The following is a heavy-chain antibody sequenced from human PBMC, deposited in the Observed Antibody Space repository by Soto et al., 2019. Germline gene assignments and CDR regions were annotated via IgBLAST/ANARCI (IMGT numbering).Heavy chain of an antibody. J-gene: IGHJ4*02. CDR3: ARAIFYDSSPY. CDR2: INHSGST. CDR1: GGSFSGYY. Sequence: KSSETLSLTCAVYGGSFSGYYWSWIRQPPGKGLEWIGEINHSGSTNYNPSLKSRVTISVDTSKNQFSLKLSSVTAADTAVYYCARAIFYDSSPYWGQGTLVTVSS. V-gene: IGHV4-34*01. D-gene: IGHD3-22*01.